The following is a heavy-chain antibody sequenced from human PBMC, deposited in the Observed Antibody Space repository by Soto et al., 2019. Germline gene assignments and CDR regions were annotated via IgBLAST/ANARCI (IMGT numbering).Heavy chain of an antibody. J-gene: IGHJ4*02. CDR2: ISYDGSNK. CDR3: AKEGEDYYDSSGSFDY. D-gene: IGHD3-22*01. V-gene: IGHV3-30*18. CDR1: GFTFSSYG. Sequence: RRLSCAASGFTFSSYGMHWVRQAPGKGLEWVAVISYDGSNKYYADSVKGRFTISRDNSKNTLYLQMNSLRAEDTAVYYCAKEGEDYYDSSGSFDYWGQGTLVTVSS.